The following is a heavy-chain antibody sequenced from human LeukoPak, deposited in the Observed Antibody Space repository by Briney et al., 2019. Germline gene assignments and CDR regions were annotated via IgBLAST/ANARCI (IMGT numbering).Heavy chain of an antibody. Sequence: PGGSLRLSCAASGFTLSSYWMSWVRQAPGKGLEWVANIKQDGSEKYYVDSVKGRFTISRDNAKNSLYLQMNSLRVEDTAVYYCARRYFDHWGQGTLVTVSS. CDR3: ARRYFDH. CDR1: GFTLSSYW. V-gene: IGHV3-7*01. CDR2: IKQDGSEK. J-gene: IGHJ4*02.